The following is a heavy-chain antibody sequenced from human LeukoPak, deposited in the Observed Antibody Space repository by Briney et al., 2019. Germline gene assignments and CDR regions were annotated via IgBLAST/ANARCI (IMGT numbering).Heavy chain of an antibody. J-gene: IGHJ4*02. CDR2: IYSGGST. CDR3: ARGKTQLHFFDY. Sequence: PGGSLRLSCAASGLTVTYNYMSWVRQAPGKGLEWVSVIYSGGSTYSADSVKGRFTISRDDSKNTLNLQMNNLSAEDTAVYYCARGKTQLHFFDYWGQGTLVTVSS. CDR1: GLTVTYNY. V-gene: IGHV3-53*01. D-gene: IGHD3-3*02.